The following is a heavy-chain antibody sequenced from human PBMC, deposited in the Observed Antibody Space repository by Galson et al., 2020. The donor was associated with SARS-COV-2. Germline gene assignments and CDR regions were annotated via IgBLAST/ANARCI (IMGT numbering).Heavy chain of an antibody. Sequence: GESLKISCAASGFTFSSYAMSWVRQAPGKGLEWVSAISGSGGSTYYADSVKGRFTISRDNSKNTLYLQMNSLRAEDTAVYYCASRCLQPLYWGQGTLVTVSS. D-gene: IGHD4-4*01. V-gene: IGHV3-23*01. CDR1: GFTFSSYA. J-gene: IGHJ4*02. CDR3: ASRCLQPLY. CDR2: ISGSGGST.